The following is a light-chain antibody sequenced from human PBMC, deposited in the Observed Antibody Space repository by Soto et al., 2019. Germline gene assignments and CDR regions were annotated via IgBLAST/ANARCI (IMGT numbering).Light chain of an antibody. J-gene: IGLJ3*02. V-gene: IGLV2-14*01. CDR3: NSYTTTSTVV. CDR2: GVS. CDR1: SSDVGAYNY. Sequence: QSALTQPASVSGSPGQSITISCTGTSSDVGAYNYVSWYQQHPGKAPKLMIYGVSNRRSGIPNRFSGSKSGNTASLTISGLQAEDEADYYCNSYTTTSTVVFGGGTKLTVL.